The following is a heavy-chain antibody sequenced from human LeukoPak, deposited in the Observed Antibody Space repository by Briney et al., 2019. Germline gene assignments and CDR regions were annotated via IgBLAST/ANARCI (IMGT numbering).Heavy chain of an antibody. V-gene: IGHV4-38-2*02. CDR1: GYSISSGYY. CDR3: ARVPGVYYDRLTGYGSGWFDP. J-gene: IGHJ5*02. Sequence: PSETLSLTCTVSGYSISSGYYWGWVRQPPGEGLEWIGTVYHSGSTYYNPSLRSRVTISVETSKNQFSLKVRSMTAADTAVYYCARVPGVYYDRLTGYGSGWFDPWGQGTLVTVSS. D-gene: IGHD3-9*01. CDR2: VYHSGST.